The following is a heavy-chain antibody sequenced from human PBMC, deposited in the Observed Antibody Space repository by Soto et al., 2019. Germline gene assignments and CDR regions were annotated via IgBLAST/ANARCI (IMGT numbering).Heavy chain of an antibody. CDR2: IYYSGST. CDR3: AGVREAAGSLHYYFDY. CDR1: GGSVSSGSYY. J-gene: IGHJ4*02. D-gene: IGHD6-13*01. V-gene: IGHV4-61*01. Sequence: KTSETLSLTCTVSGGSVSSGSYYWSWIRQPPGKGLEWIGYIYYSGSTNYNPSLKSRVTISVDTSKNQFSLKLSSVTAADTAVYYCAGVREAAGSLHYYFDYWGQGTLVTVSS.